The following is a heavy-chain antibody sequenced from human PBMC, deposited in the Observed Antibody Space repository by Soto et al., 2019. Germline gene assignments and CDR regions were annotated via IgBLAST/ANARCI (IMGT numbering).Heavy chain of an antibody. Sequence: PGGSLRLSCAASGFTFSSYAMHWVRQAPGKGLEWVAVISYDGSNKYYADSVKGRFTISRDNSKNTLYLQMNSLRAEDTAVYYCARVDTAMVMGYYYYGMDVWGQGTMVTVSS. CDR2: ISYDGSNK. CDR1: GFTFSSYA. J-gene: IGHJ6*02. D-gene: IGHD5-18*01. CDR3: ARVDTAMVMGYYYYGMDV. V-gene: IGHV3-30-3*01.